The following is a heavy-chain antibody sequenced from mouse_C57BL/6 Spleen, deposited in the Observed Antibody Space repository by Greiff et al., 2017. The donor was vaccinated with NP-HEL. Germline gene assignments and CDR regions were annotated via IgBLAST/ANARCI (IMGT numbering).Heavy chain of an antibody. J-gene: IGHJ1*03. D-gene: IGHD4-1*01. Sequence: EVHLVESGGGLVKPGGSLKLSCAASGFTFSDYGMHWVRQAPEKGLEWVAYISSGSSTIYYADTVKGRFTISRDNAKNTLFLQMTSLRSEDTAMYYCARCTGTYWYFDVWGTGTTVTVSS. CDR3: ARCTGTYWYFDV. CDR2: ISSGSSTI. CDR1: GFTFSDYG. V-gene: IGHV5-17*01.